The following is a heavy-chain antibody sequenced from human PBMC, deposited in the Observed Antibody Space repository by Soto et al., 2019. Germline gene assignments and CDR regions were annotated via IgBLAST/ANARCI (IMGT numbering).Heavy chain of an antibody. J-gene: IGHJ4*02. D-gene: IGHD2-15*01. CDR1: GGSISSSSYY. Sequence: PSETLSLTCTVSGGSISSSSYYLGWIRQPPGKGLEWIGSIYYSGSTYYNPSLKSRVTISVDTPKNQFSLKLSSVTAADTAVYYCARHIDAVVVAATPYYFDYWGQGTLVTVSS. CDR2: IYYSGST. V-gene: IGHV4-39*01. CDR3: ARHIDAVVVAATPYYFDY.